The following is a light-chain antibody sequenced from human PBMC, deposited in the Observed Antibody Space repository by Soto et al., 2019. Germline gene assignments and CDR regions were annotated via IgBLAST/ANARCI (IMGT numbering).Light chain of an antibody. Sequence: QSALTQPASVSGSPGQSITISCTGTSSDVGSYDLVSWYQHHPGKAPKLLIYEVSRRPSGVSNRFSGSKSGDTASLTISGLQAEDEADYYCRSYAASTTLRVFGGGTQLTVL. V-gene: IGLV2-23*02. CDR1: SSDVGSYDL. CDR2: EVS. J-gene: IGLJ2*01. CDR3: RSYAASTTLRV.